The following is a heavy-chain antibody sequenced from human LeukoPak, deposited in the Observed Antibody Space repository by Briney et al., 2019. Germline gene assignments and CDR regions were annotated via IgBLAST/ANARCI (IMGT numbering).Heavy chain of an antibody. D-gene: IGHD3-22*01. V-gene: IGHV3-23*01. Sequence: GGSLRLSCAASGFTFSSYGMSWVRQAPGKGLEWVSAISGSGGSTYYADSVKGRFTISRDNSKNTLYLQMNSLRAEDTAVYYCAKPPGSSGYYRRPTDLFDYWGQGTLVTVSS. CDR3: AKPPGSSGYYRRPTDLFDY. CDR2: ISGSGGST. CDR1: GFTFSSYG. J-gene: IGHJ4*02.